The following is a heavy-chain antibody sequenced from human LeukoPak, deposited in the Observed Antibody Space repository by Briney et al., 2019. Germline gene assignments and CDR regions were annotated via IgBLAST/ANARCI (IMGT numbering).Heavy chain of an antibody. CDR1: GGSFSGYY. CDR2: INHSGST. D-gene: IGHD3-16*01. J-gene: IGHJ4*02. Sequence: SETLSLTCAVYGGSFSGYYWSWIRQPPGKGLEWIGEINHSGSTNYNPSLKSRVTISVDTSKNQFSLKLTSVTAADTAVYYCVRERGSTTKPYYFDYWGQGKLVTVSS. CDR3: VRERGSTTKPYYFDY. V-gene: IGHV4-34*01.